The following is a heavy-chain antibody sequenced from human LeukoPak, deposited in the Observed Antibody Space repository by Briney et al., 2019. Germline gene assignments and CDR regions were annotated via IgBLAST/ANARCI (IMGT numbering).Heavy chain of an antibody. CDR1: GFTFSSYA. Sequence: GGSLRLSCEASGFTFSSYAVTWVRQAPGKGLEWVSGITGSGDTTFYADSVKGRFTISRDNSKNTLYLQMHSLRAEDTAVYSCARASGPFDYWGQGTLVTVSS. CDR3: ARASGPFDY. D-gene: IGHD3-10*01. CDR2: ITGSGDTT. V-gene: IGHV3-23*01. J-gene: IGHJ4*02.